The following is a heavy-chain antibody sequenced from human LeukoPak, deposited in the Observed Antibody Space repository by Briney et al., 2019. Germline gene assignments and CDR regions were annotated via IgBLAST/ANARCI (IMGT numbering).Heavy chain of an antibody. CDR2: IRYDGSNK. Sequence: PGGSLRLSCAASGFTFSSYGMHWVRQAPGKGLEWVAFIRYDGSNKYYADSVKGRFTISRDNSKNTLYLQMNSLRAEDTAVYYCARVHGFGCSGSSYRHFDYWGQGTLVTVSS. V-gene: IGHV3-30*02. CDR3: ARVHGFGCSGSSYRHFDY. J-gene: IGHJ4*02. D-gene: IGHD3-10*02. CDR1: GFTFSSYG.